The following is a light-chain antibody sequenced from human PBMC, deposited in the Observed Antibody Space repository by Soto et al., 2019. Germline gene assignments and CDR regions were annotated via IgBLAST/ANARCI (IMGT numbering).Light chain of an antibody. CDR3: QQYNSYSSYS. CDR1: QSVNNW. V-gene: IGKV1-5*03. Sequence: DIQMTQSPSTLSASVGDRVSITCRASQSVNNWLAWYQQKPGKTPKLLIYTASRLNNGVPSRFTGSGSGTEFTLTISSLQPDDSASYYCQQYNSYSSYSFGQGTKLEIK. CDR2: TAS. J-gene: IGKJ2*03.